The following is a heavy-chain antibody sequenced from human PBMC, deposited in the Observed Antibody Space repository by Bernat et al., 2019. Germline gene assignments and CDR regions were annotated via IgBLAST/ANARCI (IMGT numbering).Heavy chain of an antibody. Sequence: EVLLLESGGTSVQAGGCLRLSCVASGFTFSIYGMSWVRQAPGKGLEWVSAISGADHSTSYADSVAGRFTISRANSKNTVYLQMNSLGVEDTAIYYCAKGANCGVIISDFDCWGQGTLVTVFS. D-gene: IGHD3-3*01. CDR1: GFTFSIYG. J-gene: IGHJ4*02. CDR3: AKGANCGVIISDFDC. V-gene: IGHV3-23*01. CDR2: ISGADHST.